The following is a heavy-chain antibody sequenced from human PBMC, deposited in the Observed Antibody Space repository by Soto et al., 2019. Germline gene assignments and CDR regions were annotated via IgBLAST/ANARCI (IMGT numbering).Heavy chain of an antibody. V-gene: IGHV3-15*01. CDR3: TTEMVELELYEGGSPKIDY. J-gene: IGHJ4*02. CDR1: GFTFSNAW. D-gene: IGHD1-7*01. CDR2: IKSKTDDGTT. Sequence: LRLSCAASGFTFSNAWMSWVRQAPGKGLEWVGRIKSKTDDGTTDYAAPVKGRFTISRDDSKNTLYLQMNSLKTEDTAVYYCTTEMVELELYEGGSPKIDYWGQGTLVTVSS.